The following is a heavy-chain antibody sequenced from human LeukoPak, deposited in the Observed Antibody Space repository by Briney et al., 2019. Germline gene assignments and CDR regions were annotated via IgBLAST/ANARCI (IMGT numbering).Heavy chain of an antibody. Sequence: PSETLSLTCTVSGGSISSSSYYWGWIRQPPGKGLEWIGSIYYSGSTYYNPSLKSRVTISVDTSKNQFSLKLSSVTAADTAVYYCAGLRGQQPYYAFDIWGQGTMVTVSS. CDR1: GGSISSSSYY. CDR2: IYYSGST. D-gene: IGHD6-13*01. CDR3: AGLRGQQPYYAFDI. J-gene: IGHJ3*02. V-gene: IGHV4-39*07.